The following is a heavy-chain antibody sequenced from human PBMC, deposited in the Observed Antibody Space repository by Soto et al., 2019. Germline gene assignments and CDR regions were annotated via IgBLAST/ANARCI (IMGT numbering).Heavy chain of an antibody. Sequence: GGSLRLSCTASGFSFGDYAMNWVRQAPGKGLEWVGFITSKAYGATTKYAASVEGRFTISRDDSKGIAYLHLNSLRVEDTAIYYCARIPHRYDALTGPGYWGQGALVTVSS. CDR2: ITSKAYGATT. V-gene: IGHV3-49*04. D-gene: IGHD3-9*01. CDR3: ARIPHRYDALTGPGY. J-gene: IGHJ4*02. CDR1: GFSFGDYA.